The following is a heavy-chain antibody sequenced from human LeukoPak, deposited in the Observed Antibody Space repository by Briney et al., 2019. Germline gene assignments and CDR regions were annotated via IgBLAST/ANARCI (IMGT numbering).Heavy chain of an antibody. CDR1: GGTFSSYA. CDR3: ARGTEGLDAFDI. V-gene: IGHV1-69*13. D-gene: IGHD2-2*01. Sequence: SVKVSCKAPGGTFSSYAISWVRQAPGQGLEWMGGIIPIFGTANYAQKFQGRVTITADESTSTAYMELISLRSEDTAVYYCARGTEGLDAFDIWGQGTMVTVSS. CDR2: IIPIFGTA. J-gene: IGHJ3*02.